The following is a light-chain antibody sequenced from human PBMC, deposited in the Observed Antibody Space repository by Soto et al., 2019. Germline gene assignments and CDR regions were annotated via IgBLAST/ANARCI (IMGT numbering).Light chain of an antibody. CDR3: QQRSNWSGT. CDR2: DAS. V-gene: IGKV3-11*01. CDR1: QSVSSY. Sequence: EIVLTQSPATLSLSPGERATLSCRASQSVSSYLAWYQQKPGQAPRLLIYDASNRATGIPARFSGSGSWTDFTLTISSLEPEDFAVYYCQQRSNWSGTFGQGTKVEIK. J-gene: IGKJ1*01.